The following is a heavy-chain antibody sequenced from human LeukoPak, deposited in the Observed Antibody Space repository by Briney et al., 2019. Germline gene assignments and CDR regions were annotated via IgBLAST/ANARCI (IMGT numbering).Heavy chain of an antibody. D-gene: IGHD3-10*01. CDR1: GLTFSTYS. V-gene: IGHV3-23*01. Sequence: GGSLRLSCAASGLTFSTYSINWVRQAPGKGLEWVSAISGSGGSTYYADSVKGRFTISRDNSKNTLYLQMNSLRAEDTAVYYCAKVAETYYYGSGSYYNYWGQGTLVTVSS. CDR3: AKVAETYYYGSGSYYNY. J-gene: IGHJ4*02. CDR2: ISGSGGST.